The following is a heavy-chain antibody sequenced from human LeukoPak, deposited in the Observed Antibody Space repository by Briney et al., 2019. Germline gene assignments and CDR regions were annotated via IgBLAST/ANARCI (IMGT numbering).Heavy chain of an antibody. V-gene: IGHV3-48*03. CDR2: ISSSGSTI. D-gene: IGHD1-26*01. J-gene: IGHJ3*02. Sequence: GGSLILSCAASGFTFSSYEMNWVRQAPGKGLEWVSYISSSGSTIYYADSVKGRFTISRDNAKNSLYLQMNSLRAEDTAVYYCARDRYSGSYYRAFDIWGQGTMVTVSS. CDR1: GFTFSSYE. CDR3: ARDRYSGSYYRAFDI.